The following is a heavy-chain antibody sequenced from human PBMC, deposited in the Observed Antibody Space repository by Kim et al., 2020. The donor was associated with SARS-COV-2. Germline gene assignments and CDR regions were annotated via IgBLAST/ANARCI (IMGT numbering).Heavy chain of an antibody. D-gene: IGHD3-10*01. Sequence: GGSLRLSCAASGFTFSNAWMSWVRQAPGKGLEWVGRIKSKTDGGTTDYAAPVKGRFTISRDDSKNTLYLQMNSLKTEDTAVYYCTTDYYGSGSYDVDYWGQGTLVTVSS. CDR1: GFTFSNAW. V-gene: IGHV3-15*01. CDR2: IKSKTDGGTT. J-gene: IGHJ4*02. CDR3: TTDYYGSGSYDVDY.